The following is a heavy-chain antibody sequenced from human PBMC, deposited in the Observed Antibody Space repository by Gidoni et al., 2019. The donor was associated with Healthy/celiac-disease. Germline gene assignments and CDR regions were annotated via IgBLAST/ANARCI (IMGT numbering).Heavy chain of an antibody. CDR2: LNPNSGGT. Sequence: QVQLVQPGAEVKKPGASVKVSCQASGYTFTGYYMHWVRQAPGQGLEWMGWLNPNSGGTNYAQKFQGRVTMTRDTSISTAYMELSRLRSDDTAVYYCARVHNWNDDGAFDIWGQGTMVTVSS. V-gene: IGHV1-2*02. J-gene: IGHJ3*02. CDR3: ARVHNWNDDGAFDI. D-gene: IGHD1-1*01. CDR1: GYTFTGYY.